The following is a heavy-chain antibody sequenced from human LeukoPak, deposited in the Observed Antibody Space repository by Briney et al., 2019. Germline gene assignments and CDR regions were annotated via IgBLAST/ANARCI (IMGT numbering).Heavy chain of an antibody. CDR1: GYTFTGYY. J-gene: IGHJ4*02. Sequence: ASVKVSCKASGYTFTGYYMHWVRQAPGQGLEWMGWINPNSGGTKYAQKFQGRVTMTRDTSISTAYMELSRLRSDDTALYYCARGSIVGVTAAEFDYWGQGTLVTVSS. D-gene: IGHD1-26*01. CDR2: INPNSGGT. CDR3: ARGSIVGVTAAEFDY. V-gene: IGHV1-2*02.